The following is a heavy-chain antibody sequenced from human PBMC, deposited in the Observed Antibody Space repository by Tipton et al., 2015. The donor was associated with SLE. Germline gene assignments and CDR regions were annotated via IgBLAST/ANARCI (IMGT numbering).Heavy chain of an antibody. J-gene: IGHJ4*02. CDR2: IYYSGST. V-gene: IGHV4-59*11. D-gene: IGHD2/OR15-2a*01. Sequence: TLSLTCTVSGGSISSHYWSWIRQPPGKGLEWIVYIYYSGSTNYNPSLKSRVTISVDTSNNQFSLKLNSVTAADTAVYYCARGRDSIYDYFDYWGQGTLVTVSS. CDR1: GGSISSHY. CDR3: ARGRDSIYDYFDY.